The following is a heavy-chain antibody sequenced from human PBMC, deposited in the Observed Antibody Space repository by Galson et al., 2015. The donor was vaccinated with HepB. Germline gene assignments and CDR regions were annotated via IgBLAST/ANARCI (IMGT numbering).Heavy chain of an antibody. J-gene: IGHJ4*02. CDR3: AREGREVYYFDY. CDR1: GFTFRTYT. Sequence: SLRLSCAASGFTFRTYTIHWVRQAPGKGLEWVAVISHDGSNTHYADSVKGRFSISRDHSKNTLYLQMDSLRTEDTAVYYCAREGREVYYFDYWGQGTLVIVSS. CDR2: ISHDGSNT. V-gene: IGHV3-30*04.